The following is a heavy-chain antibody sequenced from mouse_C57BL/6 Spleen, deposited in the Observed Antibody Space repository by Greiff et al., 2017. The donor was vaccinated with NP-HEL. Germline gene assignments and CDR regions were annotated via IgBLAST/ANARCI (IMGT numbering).Heavy chain of an antibody. Sequence: QVQLQQSGPELVKPGASVKLSCKASGYTFTSYDINWVKQRPGQGLELIGWIYPRDGSTKYNEKFKGKATLTVDTSSSTAYMELHSLTAEDSAVYFCAREGGIYYYGSSPLDYWGQGTTLTVSS. J-gene: IGHJ2*01. CDR2: IYPRDGST. CDR3: AREGGIYYYGSSPLDY. D-gene: IGHD1-1*01. CDR1: GYTFTSYD. V-gene: IGHV1-85*01.